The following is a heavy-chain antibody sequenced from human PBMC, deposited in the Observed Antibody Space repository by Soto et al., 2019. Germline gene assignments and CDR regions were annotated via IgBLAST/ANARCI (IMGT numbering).Heavy chain of an antibody. D-gene: IGHD3-22*01. Sequence: QVQLQESGPGLVKPSGTLSLTCAVSGGSISSSNWWRWVRQPPGKGLEWIGEIYHSGSTNYTPSLKSRVTISVDKCKKQFSLELSSVTAADTAVYDCARAGLEYYDSSGYSDAFDIWGSGKRVTVSS. CDR1: GGSISSSNW. V-gene: IGHV4-4*02. CDR3: ARAGLEYYDSSGYSDAFDI. J-gene: IGHJ3*02. CDR2: IYHSGST.